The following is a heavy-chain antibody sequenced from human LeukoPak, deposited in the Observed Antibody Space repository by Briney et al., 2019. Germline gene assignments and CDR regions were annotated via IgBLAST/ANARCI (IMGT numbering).Heavy chain of an antibody. D-gene: IGHD2-8*01. CDR2: IKQDGSEK. Sequence: PVGTLRLSCAASGFTFSSYWMSWVRQAPGKGVEGVANIKQDGSEKYYVDSVKGRFTISRDNAKNSLYLQMNSLRAEDTAVYYCARAVGYCTNGVCPRAFDIWGQGTMVTVSS. CDR3: ARAVGYCTNGVCPRAFDI. J-gene: IGHJ3*02. V-gene: IGHV3-7*01. CDR1: GFTFSSYW.